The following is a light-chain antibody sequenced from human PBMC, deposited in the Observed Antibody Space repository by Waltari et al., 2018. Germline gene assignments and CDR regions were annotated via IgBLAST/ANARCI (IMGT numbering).Light chain of an antibody. V-gene: IGLV6-57*03. CDR1: RCNIATTN. Sequence: FMLTQPHSVSQSPGKTVTISCTRSRCNIATTNVQWYQQRPGGAPTKVIYEDNQRPSWVPDRFSGSIDSSSNSASLIISGRKAEDEADYYCQSFDSSHVVFGGGTKLTVL. J-gene: IGLJ2*01. CDR2: EDN. CDR3: QSFDSSHVV.